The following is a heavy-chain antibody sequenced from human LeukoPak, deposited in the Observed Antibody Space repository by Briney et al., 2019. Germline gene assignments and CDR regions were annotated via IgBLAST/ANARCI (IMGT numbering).Heavy chain of an antibody. V-gene: IGHV4-59*01. CDR2: IYYSGST. CDR1: GGSFSGYY. Sequence: SETLSLTCAVYGGSFSGYYWSWIRQPPGKGLEWIGYIYYSGSTNYNPSLKSRVTISVDTSKNQFSLKLSSVTAADTAVYYCARDLGDNGGYFDYWGQGTLVTVSS. D-gene: IGHD4-23*01. J-gene: IGHJ4*02. CDR3: ARDLGDNGGYFDY.